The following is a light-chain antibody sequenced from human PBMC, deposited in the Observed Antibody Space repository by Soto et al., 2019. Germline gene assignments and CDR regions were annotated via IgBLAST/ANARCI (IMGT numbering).Light chain of an antibody. Sequence: EIVLTQSPGTLSLSPGERATLSCRASQSVSSSYLAWYQQKPGQAPRLLIYGASDRAAGIPDRFSGSGSGTDFTLTISRLEPEDFAVYYCQHFGSSPTFGQGTKLEIK. CDR2: GAS. CDR1: QSVSSSY. J-gene: IGKJ2*01. V-gene: IGKV3-20*01. CDR3: QHFGSSPT.